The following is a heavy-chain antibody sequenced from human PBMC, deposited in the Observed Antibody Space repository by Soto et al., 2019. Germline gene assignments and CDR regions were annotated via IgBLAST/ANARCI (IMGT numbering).Heavy chain of an antibody. CDR3: ARDRAQNGFDP. Sequence: RQQPGKGLEWIGYIYSSGSTNYNPSLKSRVTISVDTSKNQFSLKLSSVTDAVSAVYYGARDRAQNGFDPWGQGTLVTVSS. J-gene: IGHJ5*02. V-gene: IGHV4-59*01. CDR2: IYSSGST.